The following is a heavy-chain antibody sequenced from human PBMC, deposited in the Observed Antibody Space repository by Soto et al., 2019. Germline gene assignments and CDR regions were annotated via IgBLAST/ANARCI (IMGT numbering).Heavy chain of an antibody. CDR2: IKFDESTT. Sequence: EVQVVESGGGLIQPGGSLRLSCVASGFTFNIYWMHWVRQAPGKGLVWVSRIKFDESTTSYADSVKGRFTISRDNAKNTVFLQMNSLRADDTGVYYCARGIRTWYGVDVWGQGTTVPVSS. J-gene: IGHJ6*02. V-gene: IGHV3-74*01. CDR1: GFTFNIYW. CDR3: ARGIRTWYGVDV. D-gene: IGHD5-18*01.